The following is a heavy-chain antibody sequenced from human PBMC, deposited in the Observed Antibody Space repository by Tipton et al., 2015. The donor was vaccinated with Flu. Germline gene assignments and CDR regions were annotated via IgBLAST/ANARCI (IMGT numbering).Heavy chain of an antibody. Sequence: GLVKPSQALSLSCSVSGMSISSGSFYWTWIRQSAGKGLEWIGRIYTSGSLHYNPSLESRVTISADMSKNQFYLTLASVTAADTAVYYCARGRDSNEYFQHWGQGALVIVSS. CDR3: ARGRDSNEYFQH. J-gene: IGHJ1*01. CDR1: GMSISSGSFY. CDR2: IYTSGSL. V-gene: IGHV4-61*02. D-gene: IGHD1-1*01.